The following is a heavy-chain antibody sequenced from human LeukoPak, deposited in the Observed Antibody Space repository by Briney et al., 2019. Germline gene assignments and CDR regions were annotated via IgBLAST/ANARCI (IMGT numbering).Heavy chain of an antibody. V-gene: IGHV3-64*01. CDR2: ISSNGGST. CDR1: GFTFSSYA. D-gene: IGHD5-12*01. CDR3: ARAHIVAYLYYFDY. J-gene: IGHJ4*02. Sequence: GGSLRLSCAASGFTFSSYAMHWVRQAPGKGLEYVSAISSNGGSTYYANSVKGRFTISRDNSKNTLYLQMGSLRAEDMAVYYCARAHIVAYLYYFDYWGQGTLVTVSS.